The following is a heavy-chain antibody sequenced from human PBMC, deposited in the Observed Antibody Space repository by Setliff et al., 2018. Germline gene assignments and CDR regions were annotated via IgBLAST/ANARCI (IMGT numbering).Heavy chain of an antibody. Sequence: GGSLRLSCAASGFTFSYYRMHWVRQAPGKGLEWVAVIRDDGGNKYHADPVKGRFTISRDNSKNTLYLQMNSLGAEDTAVYFCARSPANGGHDAFDVWGQGTMVTVSS. V-gene: IGHV3-33*08. CDR1: GFTFSYYR. J-gene: IGHJ3*01. CDR3: ARSPANGGHDAFDV. D-gene: IGHD6-25*01. CDR2: IRDDGGNK.